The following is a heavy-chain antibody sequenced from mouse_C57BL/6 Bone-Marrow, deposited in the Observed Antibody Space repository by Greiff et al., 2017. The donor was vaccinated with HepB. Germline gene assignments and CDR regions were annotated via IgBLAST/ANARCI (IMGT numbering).Heavy chain of an antibody. J-gene: IGHJ4*01. D-gene: IGHD2-2*01. Sequence: EVQLVESGGGLVQPKGSLKLSCAASGFSFNTYAMNWVRQAPGKGLEWVARIRSKSNNYATYYADSVKDRFTISRDDSESMLYLQMNNLKTEDTAMYYCVRPLYGYDGAMDYWGQGTSVTVSS. CDR2: IRSKSNNYAT. CDR3: VRPLYGYDGAMDY. V-gene: IGHV10-1*01. CDR1: GFSFNTYA.